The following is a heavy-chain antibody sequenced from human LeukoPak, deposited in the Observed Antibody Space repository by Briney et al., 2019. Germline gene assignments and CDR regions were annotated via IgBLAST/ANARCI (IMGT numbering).Heavy chain of an antibody. CDR2: ISSRGSYT. Sequence: GGSLRLSCAASGFTFSNYNMNWVRQAPGKGLEWVSYISSRGSYTYYADSVKGRFTISRDNAKNSLYLQMNSLRAEDTAVYYCAGETAAAGRTFDYWGQGTLVTVSS. CDR3: AGETAAAGRTFDY. V-gene: IGHV3-21*01. J-gene: IGHJ4*02. D-gene: IGHD6-13*01. CDR1: GFTFSNYN.